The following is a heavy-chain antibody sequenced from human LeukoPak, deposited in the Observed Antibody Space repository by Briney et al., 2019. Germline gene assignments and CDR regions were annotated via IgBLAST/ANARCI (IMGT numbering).Heavy chain of an antibody. V-gene: IGHV4-4*02. CDR3: ARAGGFFSPFGY. D-gene: IGHD3-3*01. CDR2: IYHTGST. CDR1: GGSISSRNW. J-gene: IGHJ4*02. Sequence: SETLSLTCAVSGGSISSRNWWSWVRPPPGKGLEWIGEIYHTGSTNFNPSLKSRVTISVDKSTNPFSLKLSSVTAADTAVYYCARAGGFFSPFGYWGQGTLVTVSS.